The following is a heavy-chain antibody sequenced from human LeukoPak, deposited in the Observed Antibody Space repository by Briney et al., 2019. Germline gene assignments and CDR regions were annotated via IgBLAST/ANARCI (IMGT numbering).Heavy chain of an antibody. CDR3: ANLWGSYDY. CDR2: VSYDGSNK. V-gene: IGHV3-30*18. CDR1: GFTFSSYG. J-gene: IGHJ4*02. D-gene: IGHD3-16*01. Sequence: GRSLRLSCAASGFTFSSYGMHWVRQAPGKGLEWVAVVSYDGSNKYYADSVKGRFTISRDNSKNTLYLQVNSLRAEDTAVYYCANLWGSYDYWGQGTLVTVSS.